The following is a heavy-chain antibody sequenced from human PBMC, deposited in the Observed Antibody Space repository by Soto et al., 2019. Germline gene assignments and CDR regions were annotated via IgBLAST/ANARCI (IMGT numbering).Heavy chain of an antibody. CDR2: IYYSGST. V-gene: IGHV4-31*03. J-gene: IGHJ3*02. CDR3: ARSGMPNCSGGSCDLEAHAFDI. Sequence: QVQLQESGPGLVKPSQTLSLTCTVSGGSISSGGYYWSWIRQHPGKGLEWIGYIYYSGSTYYNPSLKSRVTISVDTSKNQFSLKLSSVTAADTAVYYCARSGMPNCSGGSCDLEAHAFDIWGQGTMVTVSS. CDR1: GGSISSGGYY. D-gene: IGHD2-15*01.